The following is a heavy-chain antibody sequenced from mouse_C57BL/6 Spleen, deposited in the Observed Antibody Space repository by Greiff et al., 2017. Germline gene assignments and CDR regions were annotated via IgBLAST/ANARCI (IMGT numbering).Heavy chain of an antibody. CDR3: AREDYSGSSPYYFDY. J-gene: IGHJ2*01. D-gene: IGHD1-1*01. Sequence: EVQLQESGPGLVKPSQSLSLTCSVTGYSITSGYYWNWIRQFPGNKLEWMGYISYDGSNNYNPSLKNRISITRDTSKNQFFLKLNSVTTEDTAAYYCAREDYSGSSPYYFDYWGQGTTLTVSS. CDR1: GYSITSGYY. V-gene: IGHV3-6*01. CDR2: ISYDGSN.